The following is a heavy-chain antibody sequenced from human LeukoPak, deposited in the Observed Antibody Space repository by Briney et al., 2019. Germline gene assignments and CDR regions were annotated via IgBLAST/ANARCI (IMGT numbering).Heavy chain of an antibody. CDR1: GGTFSSYA. CDR2: IIPIFGTA. Sequence: GASVKVSCKASGGTFSSYAISWVRQAPGQGLEWMGGIIPIFGTANYAQKFQGRVTITADESTSTAYMELSSLRSEDTAVYHCARGEPIAARSLDYWGQGTLVTVSS. V-gene: IGHV1-69*01. J-gene: IGHJ4*02. D-gene: IGHD6-6*01. CDR3: ARGEPIAARSLDY.